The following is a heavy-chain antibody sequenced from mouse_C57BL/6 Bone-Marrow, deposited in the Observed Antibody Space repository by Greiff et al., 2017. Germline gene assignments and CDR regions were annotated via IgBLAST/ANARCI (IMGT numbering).Heavy chain of an antibody. CDR2: IEPENGDT. Sequence: VQLQQSGAELVRPGASVKLSCTASGFNIKDDYMNWVKQRPEQGLEWIGWIEPENGDTENASKFQGKATITVDTSSNTAYLQLSSLTSEDTAVYYCTRIAYWGQGTLVTVSA. CDR1: GFNIKDDY. V-gene: IGHV14-4*01. CDR3: TRIAY. J-gene: IGHJ3*01.